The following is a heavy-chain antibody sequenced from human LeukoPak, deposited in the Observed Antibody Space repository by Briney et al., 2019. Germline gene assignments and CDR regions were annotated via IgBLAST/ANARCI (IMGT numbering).Heavy chain of an antibody. J-gene: IGHJ4*01. Sequence: SETLSLTCTVSGGSINSYYWSWIRQPPGEGLEWIGYIYYSGSTNYNPSLKSRVTISRDTSKNQFSLKLRSVTAADTAVYYCTSGGMVSGDYWGHGTLVTVSS. CDR3: TSGGMVSGDY. D-gene: IGHD2-8*01. V-gene: IGHV4-59*01. CDR2: IYYSGST. CDR1: GGSINSYY.